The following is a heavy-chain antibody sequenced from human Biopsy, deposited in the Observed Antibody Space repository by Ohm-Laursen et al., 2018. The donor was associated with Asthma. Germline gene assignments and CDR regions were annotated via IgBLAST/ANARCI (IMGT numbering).Heavy chain of an antibody. J-gene: IGHJ3*02. V-gene: IGHV3-74*01. Sequence: SLRLSCAASGLTFSDYWMHWVRQAPGKGLEWVSRVKGDGRRTSYADSVKGRFTTARDNSKNTLDLQMNGLREEDTAVYYCVRDGTDDAFDIWGQGTVVSVSS. CDR2: VKGDGRRT. CDR3: VRDGTDDAFDI. CDR1: GLTFSDYW. D-gene: IGHD1-1*01.